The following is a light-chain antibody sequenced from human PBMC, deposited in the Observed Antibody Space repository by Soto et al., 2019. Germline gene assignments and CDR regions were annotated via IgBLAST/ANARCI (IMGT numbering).Light chain of an antibody. CDR2: AVS. CDR1: SSDVGGYNY. J-gene: IGLJ1*01. V-gene: IGLV2-14*01. Sequence: QSALTQPASVSGSPGQSITISCTGTSSDVGGYNYVSWYQQHPDKAPKLMIYAVSNRPSGVSNRFSGSKSGNTASLTISGLQAEDEADYYCSSYTSIATCVFGTGTKVTVL. CDR3: SSYTSIATCV.